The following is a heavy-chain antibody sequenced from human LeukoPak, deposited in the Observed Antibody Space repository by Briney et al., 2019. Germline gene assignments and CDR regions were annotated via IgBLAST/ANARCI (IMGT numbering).Heavy chain of an antibody. CDR1: GGSISSYY. D-gene: IGHD3-10*01. J-gene: IGHJ6*03. CDR2: TYYSGST. V-gene: IGHV4-59*01. Sequence: SETLSLTCTVSGGSISSYYWSWIRQHPGKGLEWIGYTYYSGSTNYNPSLKSRVTISVDTSKNQFSLKLSSVTAADTAVYYCARSPRTMVRGVIAYYYYYMDVWGKGTTVTVSS. CDR3: ARSPRTMVRGVIAYYYYYMDV.